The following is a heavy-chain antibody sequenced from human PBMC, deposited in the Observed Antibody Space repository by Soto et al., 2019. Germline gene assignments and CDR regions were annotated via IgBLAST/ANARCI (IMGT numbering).Heavy chain of an antibody. CDR3: ARAGDYGDRDYYYYMDG. Sequence: EVQLVESGGGLVQPGGSLRLSCAASGFTVSSNYMSWVRQAPGKGLEWVSVIYSGGSTYYADSVKGRFTIYRDNSKNTLYLQMNSLRAEDTAVYYCARAGDYGDRDYYYYMDGWGKGTTVTVSS. V-gene: IGHV3-66*01. CDR2: IYSGGST. J-gene: IGHJ6*03. D-gene: IGHD4-17*01. CDR1: GFTVSSNY.